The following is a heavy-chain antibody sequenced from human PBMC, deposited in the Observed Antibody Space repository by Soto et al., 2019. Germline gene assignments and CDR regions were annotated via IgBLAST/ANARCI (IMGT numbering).Heavy chain of an antibody. CDR1: GGTFSSYA. V-gene: IGHV1-69*13. CDR3: AKGYSGYVPQYYFDY. CDR2: IIPIFGTA. J-gene: IGHJ4*02. D-gene: IGHD5-12*01. Sequence: SVKVSCKASGGTFSSYAISWVRQAPGQGLEWMGGIIPIFGTANYAQKFQGRVTITADESTSTAYMELSSLRSEDTAVYYCAKGYSGYVPQYYFDYWGQGTLVTVSP.